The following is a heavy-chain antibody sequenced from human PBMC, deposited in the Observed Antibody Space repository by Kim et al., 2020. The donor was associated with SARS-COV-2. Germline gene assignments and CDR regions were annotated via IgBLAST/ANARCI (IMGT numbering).Heavy chain of an antibody. D-gene: IGHD2-2*01. CDR3: ARVTGTSHCYDY. J-gene: IGHJ4*02. V-gene: IGHV4-39*01. CDR2: IYYSGST. CDR1: GGSISSSSYY. Sequence: SETLSLTCTVSGGSISSSSYYWGWIRQPPGKGLEWIGSIYYSGSTYYNPSLKSRVTISVDTSKNQFSLKLSSVTAADTAVYYCARVTGTSHCYDYWGQGTLVTVSS.